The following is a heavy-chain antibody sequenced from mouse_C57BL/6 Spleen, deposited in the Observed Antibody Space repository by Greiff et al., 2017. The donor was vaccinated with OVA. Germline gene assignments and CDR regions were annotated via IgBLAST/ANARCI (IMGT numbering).Heavy chain of an antibody. CDR3: TTGYCSNSYFDY. J-gene: IGHJ2*01. CDR1: GFNINDYY. V-gene: IGHV14-1*01. Sequence: VQLQQSGAELVRPGASVKLSCTASGFNINDYYMHWVKQRPEQGLEWIGRIDPEGGDTEYAPKFQGKATMTADTSSNTAYLQLSSLTSEDTAVDYCTTGYCSNSYFDYWGQGTTLTVSS. CDR2: IDPEGGDT. D-gene: IGHD2-5*01.